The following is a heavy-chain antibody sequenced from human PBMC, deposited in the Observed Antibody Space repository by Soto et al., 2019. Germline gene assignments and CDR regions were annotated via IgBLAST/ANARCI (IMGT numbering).Heavy chain of an antibody. Sequence: GGSLRLSCAASGFTFDDYAMHWVRQAPEKGLEWVSGISWNSGSIGYADSVKGRFTISRDNAKNSLYLQMDSLRAEDTALYYCAKDRDVAYDFWSGLDVWGQGTTVTVSS. CDR2: ISWNSGSI. CDR1: GFTFDDYA. CDR3: AKDRDVAYDFWSGLDV. D-gene: IGHD3-3*01. V-gene: IGHV3-9*01. J-gene: IGHJ6*02.